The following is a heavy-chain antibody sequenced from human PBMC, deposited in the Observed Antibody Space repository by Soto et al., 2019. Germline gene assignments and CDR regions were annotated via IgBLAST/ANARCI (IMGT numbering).Heavy chain of an antibody. CDR2: IIPILGIA. Sequence: QVQLVKSGAEVKKPGSWVKVSCKASGGTISSYTSSWERQAPGQGLEWMGRIIPILGIANYAQKFQGRVTNTADKSTSRAYMELSSLRSEDTAVYYCARGPVVVVPAAIPDCCYMDVWGKGTTVIVAS. J-gene: IGHJ6*03. V-gene: IGHV1-69*02. CDR1: GGTISSYT. CDR3: ARGPVVVVPAAIPDCCYMDV. D-gene: IGHD2-2*01.